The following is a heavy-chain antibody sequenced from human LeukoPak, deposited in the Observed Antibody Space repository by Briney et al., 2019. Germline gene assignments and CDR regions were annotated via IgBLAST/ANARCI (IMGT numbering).Heavy chain of an antibody. CDR3: ARDVNWGHFNY. J-gene: IGHJ4*02. CDR1: GFTSSTYW. V-gene: IGHV3-7*01. D-gene: IGHD7-27*01. Sequence: GGSLRLSCAASGFTSSTYWMSWVRQAPGKGLEWVASIREDGSDYVASMKGRFAISRDNAKNSLYLEMNSLRAEDTAVYYCARDVNWGHFNYWGQGTLVTVSS. CDR2: IREDGS.